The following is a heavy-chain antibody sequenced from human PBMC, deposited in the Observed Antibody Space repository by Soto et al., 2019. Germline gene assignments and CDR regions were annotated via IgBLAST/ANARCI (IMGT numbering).Heavy chain of an antibody. J-gene: IGHJ3*02. Sequence: AASVKVSCKASGYTFTSYGISWVRQAPGQGLEWMGWISAYNGNTNYAQKLQGRVTMTTDTSTSTAYMELRSLRSDDTAVYYCARDYGDYSWDAFDIWGQGTMVTVSS. V-gene: IGHV1-18*04. CDR2: ISAYNGNT. D-gene: IGHD4-17*01. CDR1: GYTFTSYG. CDR3: ARDYGDYSWDAFDI.